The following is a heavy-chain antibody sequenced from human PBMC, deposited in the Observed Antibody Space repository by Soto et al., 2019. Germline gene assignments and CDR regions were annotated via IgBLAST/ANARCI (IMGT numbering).Heavy chain of an antibody. D-gene: IGHD3-10*01. CDR2: IIPIFGTA. CDR3: AREVTMVRGVINWFDP. V-gene: IGHV1-69*01. J-gene: IGHJ5*02. Sequence: QVQLVQSGAEVKKPGSSVKVSCKASGGTFSSYAISWVRQAPGQGLEWMGGIIPIFGTANYAQKFQGRVTITADESTSTAYMELSRLRSEDTAVYYCAREVTMVRGVINWFDPWGQGTLVTVSS. CDR1: GGTFSSYA.